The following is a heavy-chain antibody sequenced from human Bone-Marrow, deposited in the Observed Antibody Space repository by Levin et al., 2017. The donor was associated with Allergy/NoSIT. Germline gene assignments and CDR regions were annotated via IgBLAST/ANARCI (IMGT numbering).Heavy chain of an antibody. D-gene: IGHD2-8*01. CDR1: GFTFSGHW. J-gene: IGHJ5*02. CDR3: ARDNAPGWFDP. CDR2: ISHDASVT. V-gene: IGHV3-74*01. Sequence: LSLTCVASGFTFSGHWMHWVRQVPGKGLLLVSRISHDASVTSYADSVKGRFTVSRDNARNTVYLQMNSLRAEDTGVYYCARDNAPGWFDPWGQGVLVTVSS.